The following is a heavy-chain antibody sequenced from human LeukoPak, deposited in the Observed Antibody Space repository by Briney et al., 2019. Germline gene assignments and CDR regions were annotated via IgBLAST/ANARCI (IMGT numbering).Heavy chain of an antibody. Sequence: KSSETLSLTCTVSGGSISSYYWSWIRQPPGKGLEWVGYIYYSGSTNYNPSLKSRVTISVDTSKNQFSLKLSSLTAADTAVYYCARERASSGWYYFDYWGQGTLVTVSS. V-gene: IGHV4-59*01. CDR2: IYYSGST. CDR3: ARERASSGWYYFDY. D-gene: IGHD6-19*01. J-gene: IGHJ4*02. CDR1: GGSISSYY.